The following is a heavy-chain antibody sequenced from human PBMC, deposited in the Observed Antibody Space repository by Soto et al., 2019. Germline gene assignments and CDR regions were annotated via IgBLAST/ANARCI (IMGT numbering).Heavy chain of an antibody. CDR3: ARGLLLGGMDV. D-gene: IGHD3-22*01. Sequence: PVGSLRLSCAASGFTFSSYDMHWVRQATGKGLEWVSAIGTAGDTHYPGSVKGRFTISRENAKNSLYLQMNSLRAGDTAVYYCARGLLLGGMDVWGQGTTVTVSS. J-gene: IGHJ6*02. V-gene: IGHV3-13*01. CDR1: GFTFSSYD. CDR2: IGTAGDT.